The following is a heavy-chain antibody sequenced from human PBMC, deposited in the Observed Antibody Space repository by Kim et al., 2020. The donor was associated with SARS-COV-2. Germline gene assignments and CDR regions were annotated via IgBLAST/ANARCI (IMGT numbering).Heavy chain of an antibody. Sequence: GGSLRLSCAASGFTFSSYAMHWVRQAPGKGLEWVAVISYDGSNKYYADSVKGRFTISRDNSKNTLYLQMNSLRAEDTAVYYCARDSAVIQSMVKRYYYYGMDVWGQGTTVTVSS. CDR3: ARDSAVIQSMVKRYYYYGMDV. CDR1: GFTFSSYA. V-gene: IGHV3-30*04. D-gene: IGHD5-18*01. CDR2: ISYDGSNK. J-gene: IGHJ6*02.